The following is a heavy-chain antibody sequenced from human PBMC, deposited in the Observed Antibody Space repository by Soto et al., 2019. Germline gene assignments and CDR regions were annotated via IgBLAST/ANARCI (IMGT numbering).Heavy chain of an antibody. CDR2: ISWNSGSI. V-gene: IGHV3-9*01. Sequence: GGSLRLSCAASGFTLDDYAMHWVRQAPGKGLEWVSGISWNSGSIGYADSVKGRFTISRDNAKNSLYLQMNSLRAEDTALYYCAKSRGPYYYYGMDVWGQGTTVTVSS. CDR1: GFTLDDYA. J-gene: IGHJ6*02. CDR3: AKSRGPYYYYGMDV.